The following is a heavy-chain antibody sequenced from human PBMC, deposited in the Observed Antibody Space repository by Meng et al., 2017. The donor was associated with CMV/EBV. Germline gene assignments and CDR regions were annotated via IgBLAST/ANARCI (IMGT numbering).Heavy chain of an antibody. J-gene: IGHJ5*02. CDR3: ARDTSNGEVRGVILFDP. Sequence: ASVKVSCKASGYTFTGYDINWVRQATGQGLEWMGWMNPNSGNTGYAQKFQGRVTMTRDTSISTAYMELSRLRSDDTAVYYCARDTSNGEVRGVILFDPWGQGTPVTVSS. D-gene: IGHD3-10*01. V-gene: IGHV1-8*02. CDR1: GYTFTGYD. CDR2: MNPNSGNT.